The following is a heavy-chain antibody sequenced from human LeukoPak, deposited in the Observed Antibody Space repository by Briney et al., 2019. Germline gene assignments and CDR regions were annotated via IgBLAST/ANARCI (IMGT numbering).Heavy chain of an antibody. V-gene: IGHV3-21*01. CDR1: GFIFRNYA. D-gene: IGHD3-3*01. CDR3: ARGPQRAYDFWSGLPTNYFDY. J-gene: IGHJ4*02. CDR2: ISSSSSYI. Sequence: RGSLRLSCTASGFIFRNYAMSWIRQAPGKGLEWVSSISSSSSYIYYADSVEGRFTISRDNAKNSLYLQMNSLRAEDTAVYYCARGPQRAYDFWSGLPTNYFDYWGQGTLVTVSS.